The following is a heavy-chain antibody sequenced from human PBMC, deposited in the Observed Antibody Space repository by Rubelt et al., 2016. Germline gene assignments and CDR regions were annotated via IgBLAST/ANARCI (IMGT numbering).Heavy chain of an antibody. V-gene: IGHV4-34*12. CDR2: IFQSGNT. CDR1: GESFSGYY. D-gene: IGHD3-10*01. CDR3: ARERRGPDDY. Sequence: QVQLQQWGPGLLKPSETLSLTCAVYGESFSGYYWNWIRQPPGKGLEWIGYIFQSGNTSYNPSLKSRVTISMDTSKNQFSLKVSSVSAAGTAVYYCARERRGPDDYWGQGTLVTVSS. J-gene: IGHJ4*02.